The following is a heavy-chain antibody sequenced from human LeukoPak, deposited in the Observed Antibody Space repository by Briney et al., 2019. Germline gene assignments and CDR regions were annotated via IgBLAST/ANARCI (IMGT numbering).Heavy chain of an antibody. CDR1: GFTFSNYA. D-gene: IGHD5-18*01. V-gene: IGHV3-30-3*01. Sequence: GRSLRPSCAASGFTFSNYAMHWVSQAPSKGRGWVAVIPYDGSNEYYADSVKGRVTISRDNSKNTLYLQMNSLRAEDTAVYYCARDLYSYGHFDYWGQGTLVTVSS. J-gene: IGHJ4*02. CDR3: ARDLYSYGHFDY. CDR2: IPYDGSNE.